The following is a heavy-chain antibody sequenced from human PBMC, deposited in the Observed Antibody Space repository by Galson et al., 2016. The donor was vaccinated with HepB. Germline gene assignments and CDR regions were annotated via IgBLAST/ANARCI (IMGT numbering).Heavy chain of an antibody. CDR3: AREGAEMAVAGTAFDY. CDR2: ISFDGTNK. CDR1: GFTFTTYG. Sequence: SLRLSCAASGFTFTTYGMHWVRRAPGKGLESVAIISFDGTNKYYADSVKGRFTISRDNSKNTLYLQMNSLRAEDTAVYYCAREGAEMAVAGTAFDYWGQGTLVIVSS. D-gene: IGHD6-19*01. V-gene: IGHV3-30*03. J-gene: IGHJ4*02.